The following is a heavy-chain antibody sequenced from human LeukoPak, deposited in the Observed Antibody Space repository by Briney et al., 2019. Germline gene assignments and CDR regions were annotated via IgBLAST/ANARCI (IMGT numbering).Heavy chain of an antibody. CDR1: GFTFSSAW. J-gene: IGHJ4*02. V-gene: IGHV3-15*01. D-gene: IGHD3-16*01. Sequence: GGSLRLSCAASGFTFSSAWMSWVRQAPGKGLEWVGRIKSKTDGGTTDYAAPVKGRFTISRDDSKNTLYLQMNSLKTEDTAVYYCTTLGYLGRWSFDYWGQGTLVTVSS. CDR3: TTLGYLGRWSFDY. CDR2: IKSKTDGGTT.